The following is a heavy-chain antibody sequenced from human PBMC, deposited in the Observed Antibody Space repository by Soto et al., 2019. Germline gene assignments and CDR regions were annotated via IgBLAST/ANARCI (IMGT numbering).Heavy chain of an antibody. D-gene: IGHD5-18*01. CDR3: ARDDTAMATGQFDP. CDR2: ISSSGTT. CDR1: GDSVNSGAHY. J-gene: IGHJ5*02. Sequence: SETLSLTCIVSGDSVNSGAHYWSWIRQSPGTGLEWIGYISSSGTTTYSPSLRSRIIISSDTSRNLFSLRLTSVTAADTAIYYCARDDTAMATGQFDPWGQGTLVTVSS. V-gene: IGHV4-61*08.